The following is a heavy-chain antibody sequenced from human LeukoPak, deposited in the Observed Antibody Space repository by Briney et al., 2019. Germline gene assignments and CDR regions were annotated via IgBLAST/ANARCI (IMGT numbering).Heavy chain of an antibody. J-gene: IGHJ4*02. CDR2: IYPGVSDT. V-gene: IGHV5-51*01. CDR3: ARRQDDYDSSGFDN. D-gene: IGHD3-22*01. CDR1: GYSFTSYW. Sequence: GESLKISCKGSGYSFTSYWIGWVRQMPGNGLEWLGIIYPGVSDTRYSPSFQGQVTISADKSISTAYLQWSSLKASDTAMYYCARRQDDYDSSGFDNWGQGTLVTVSS.